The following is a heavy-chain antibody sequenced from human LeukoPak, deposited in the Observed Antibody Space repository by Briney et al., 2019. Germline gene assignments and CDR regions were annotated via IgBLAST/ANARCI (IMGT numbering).Heavy chain of an antibody. Sequence: GGSLRLSCAASGFTFSSYGMHWVRQAPGKGLEWVAVISYDGSNKYYADSVKGRFTISRDSSKNTLYLQMNSLRAEDTAVYYCARAVAGSFDYWGQGTLVTVSS. J-gene: IGHJ4*02. CDR1: GFTFSSYG. V-gene: IGHV3-30*03. CDR3: ARAVAGSFDY. CDR2: ISYDGSNK. D-gene: IGHD6-19*01.